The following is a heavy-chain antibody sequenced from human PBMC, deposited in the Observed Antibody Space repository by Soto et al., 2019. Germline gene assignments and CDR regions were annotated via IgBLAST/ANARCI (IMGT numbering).Heavy chain of an antibody. J-gene: IGHJ4*02. CDR1: GGSTSSSSYQ. D-gene: IGHD1-26*01. CDR3: ARLSGSYNARYFDY. V-gene: IGHV4-39*01. Sequence: SETLSLSCTVSGGSTSSSSYQWVWIRQPPGKGLEWIGNVYYNGNTYYNPSLKSRLTISVDTSNNQFSLKVKSVTAADTAVYYCARLSGSYNARYFDYWGQGTLVTVSS. CDR2: VYYNGNT.